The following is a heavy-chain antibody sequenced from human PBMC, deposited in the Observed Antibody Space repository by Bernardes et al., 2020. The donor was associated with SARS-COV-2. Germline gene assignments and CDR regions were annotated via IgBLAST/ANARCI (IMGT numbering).Heavy chain of an antibody. D-gene: IGHD3-10*01. Sequence: TLSLTRTVSDGAIASYYWAWTRPPPGHGLAWIGYIYYIPTTNYNPSLKSRVTISVDRSQNQFSLNLRSVTPADTAVYYCARDLSHLVRRGFDLWGRGSLVTVSS. CDR3: ARDLSHLVRRGFDL. CDR2: IYYIPTT. CDR1: DGAIASYY. J-gene: IGHJ2*01. V-gene: IGHV4-59*01.